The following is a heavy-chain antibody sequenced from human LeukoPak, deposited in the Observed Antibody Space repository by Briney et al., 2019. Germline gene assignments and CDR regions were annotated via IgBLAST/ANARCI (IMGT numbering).Heavy chain of an antibody. CDR3: ARDRGGSSFDY. Sequence: GASLRLSCAASGFTFSSYWMHWVRQDPGKGLVWVSRINTDGSTTNYADSVKGRFTISRDNAKNTLYLQMNGLRAEDTAVYYCARDRGGSSFDYWGQGTLVTVSS. CDR2: INTDGSTT. V-gene: IGHV3-74*01. D-gene: IGHD3-16*01. J-gene: IGHJ4*02. CDR1: GFTFSSYW.